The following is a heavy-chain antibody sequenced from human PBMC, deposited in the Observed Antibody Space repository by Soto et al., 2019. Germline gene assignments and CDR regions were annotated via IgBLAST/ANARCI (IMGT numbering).Heavy chain of an antibody. CDR1: GYCLTSYR. J-gene: IGHJ6*02. V-gene: IGHV5-51*01. CDR3: ARHWRDVKYAMAG. Sequence: SLKISCKCSGYCLTSYRIVWEIQMPATGLEWMGIIYPGDSDIRYSTSYQGQVTISAYKSIRTAYLQWSRLKASDTALYDGARHWRDVKYAMAGWGEG. CDR2: IYPGDSDI.